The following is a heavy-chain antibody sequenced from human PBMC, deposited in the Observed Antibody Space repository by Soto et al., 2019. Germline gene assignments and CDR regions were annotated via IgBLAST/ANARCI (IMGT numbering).Heavy chain of an antibody. Sequence: ASVKFSCKVSGYTLTELSMHWVRQAPGKGLEWMGGFDPEDGETIYAQKFQGRVTMTEDTSTDTAYMELSSLRSEDTAVYYCATTGLGYYYYYYGMDVWGQGTTVTVSS. CDR2: FDPEDGET. CDR1: GYTLTELS. V-gene: IGHV1-24*01. CDR3: ATTGLGYYYYYYGMDV. J-gene: IGHJ6*02. D-gene: IGHD4-17*01.